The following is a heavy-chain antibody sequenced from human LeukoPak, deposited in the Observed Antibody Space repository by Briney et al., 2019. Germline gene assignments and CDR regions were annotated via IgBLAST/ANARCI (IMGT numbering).Heavy chain of an antibody. D-gene: IGHD2-2*01. CDR3: ARGGSSWLNWFDP. Sequence: GASVKVSCKASGGTFSSYAISWVRQAPGQGLEWMGGITPIFGTANYAQKFQGRVTITTDESTSTAYMELSSLRSEDTAVYYCARGGSSWLNWFDPWGQGTLVTVSS. V-gene: IGHV1-69*05. CDR1: GGTFSSYA. J-gene: IGHJ5*02. CDR2: ITPIFGTA.